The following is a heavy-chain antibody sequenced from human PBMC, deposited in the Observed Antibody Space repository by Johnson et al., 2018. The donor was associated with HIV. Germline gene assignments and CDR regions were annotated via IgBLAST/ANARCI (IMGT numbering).Heavy chain of an antibody. CDR2: ITGSGGSR. CDR3: AKEGNWSAYASASPGAFDM. J-gene: IGHJ3*02. V-gene: IGHV3-23*04. Sequence: VQLVESGGGLVQPGGSLRLSCAASTFTFSNYAMNWVRQAPGKGLEWVSAITGSGGSRFYADSVKGRFTISRDNSKNTLYLQMSSLRAEDTAVFYCAKEGNWSAYASASPGAFDMWGQGTMVTVSS. CDR1: TFTFSNYA. D-gene: IGHD6-6*01.